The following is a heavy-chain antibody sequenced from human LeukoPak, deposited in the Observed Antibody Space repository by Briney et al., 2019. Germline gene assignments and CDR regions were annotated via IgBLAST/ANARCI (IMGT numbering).Heavy chain of an antibody. Sequence: GGSLRLSCAASGFTVSSNSMSWVRQAPGKGLEWVSVIYSGGRTYYADSVKGRFTISKDNSKNTLYLQMNSLRAEDTAVYYCARDLYVDIVAPSGMDVRGQGTTVTVSS. J-gene: IGHJ6*02. D-gene: IGHD5-12*01. CDR2: IYSGGRT. CDR1: GFTVSSNS. V-gene: IGHV3-66*01. CDR3: ARDLYVDIVAPSGMDV.